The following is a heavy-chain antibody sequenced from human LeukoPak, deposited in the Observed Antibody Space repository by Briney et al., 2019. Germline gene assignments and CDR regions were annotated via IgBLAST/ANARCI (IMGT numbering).Heavy chain of an antibody. CDR1: GGSFSGYY. D-gene: IGHD2-2*01. J-gene: IGHJ6*02. Sequence: PSETLSLTCAVYGGSFSGYYWSWIRQPPGKGLEWIGEINHSGSTNYNPSLKSRVTISVDTSKNQFSLKLSSVTAADTAVYYCGRETLGYCSGTTCSLGMDVWGQGTTVTVSS. CDR3: GRETLGYCSGTTCSLGMDV. V-gene: IGHV4-34*01. CDR2: INHSGST.